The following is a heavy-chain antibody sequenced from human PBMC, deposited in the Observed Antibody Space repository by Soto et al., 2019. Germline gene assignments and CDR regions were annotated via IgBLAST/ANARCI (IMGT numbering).Heavy chain of an antibody. D-gene: IGHD3-22*01. Sequence: ASVKVSRKVSGYTLTELSMHWVRQAPGKRLEWMGGFDPEDGETIYAQKFQGRVTMTEDTSTDTAYMELSSLRSEDTAVYYCAIGRRYYDSSGYRHKYYFDYWGQGTLVTVSS. CDR3: AIGRRYYDSSGYRHKYYFDY. J-gene: IGHJ4*02. CDR1: GYTLTELS. V-gene: IGHV1-24*01. CDR2: FDPEDGET.